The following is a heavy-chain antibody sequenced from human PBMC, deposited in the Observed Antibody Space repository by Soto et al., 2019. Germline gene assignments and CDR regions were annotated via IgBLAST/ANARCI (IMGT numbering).Heavy chain of an antibody. V-gene: IGHV4-39*01. CDR2: IYYSGST. Sequence: SETLSLTCTVSGGSISSSSYYWGWIRQPPGKGLEWIGSIYYSGSTYYNQSLKSRVTISVDTSKNQFSLKLSSVTAADTAVYYCARRKGSGSGWSRAYYFDYWGQGTLVTVSS. CDR1: GGSISSSSYY. J-gene: IGHJ4*02. D-gene: IGHD6-19*01. CDR3: ARRKGSGSGWSRAYYFDY.